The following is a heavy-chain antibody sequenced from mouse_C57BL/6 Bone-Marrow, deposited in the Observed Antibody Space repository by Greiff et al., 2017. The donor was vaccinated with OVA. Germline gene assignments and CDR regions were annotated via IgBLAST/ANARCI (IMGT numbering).Heavy chain of an antibody. V-gene: IGHV1-64*01. Sequence: QVQLQQPGAELVQPGASVKLSCKASGYTFTSYWMHWVKQRPGQGLEWIGMIHPNSGSTNYNEQITSKATLTVDKSSSTAYMQLSSLTTEDSAVYYCGTAQATSTCQPLYFDYWGQGTTLTVSS. CDR3: GTAQATSTCQPLYFDY. J-gene: IGHJ2*01. CDR1: GYTFTSYW. CDR2: IHPNSGST. D-gene: IGHD3-2*02.